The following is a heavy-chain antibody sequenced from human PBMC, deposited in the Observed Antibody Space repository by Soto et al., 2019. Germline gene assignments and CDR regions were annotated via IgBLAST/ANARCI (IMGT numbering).Heavy chain of an antibody. V-gene: IGHV4-34*01. J-gene: IGHJ4*02. CDR2: IFGESNHSESI. CDR1: VGSLSGYY. Sequence: PSETLSLTCGVYVGSLSGYYWSWIRQPPGKGREWIGEIFGESNHSESIKYDPSLESRATISIDTSKNQLSLKLSSATAADTAVYYCARVRVYGNSWYAYFDHWGQGALVTVS. CDR3: ARVRVYGNSWYAYFDH. D-gene: IGHD6-13*01.